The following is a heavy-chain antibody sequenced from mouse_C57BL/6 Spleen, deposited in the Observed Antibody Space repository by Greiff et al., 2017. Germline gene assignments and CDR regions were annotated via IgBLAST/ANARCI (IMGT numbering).Heavy chain of an antibody. D-gene: IGHD1-1*01. J-gene: IGHJ2*01. CDR2: IYPGSGST. V-gene: IGHV1-55*01. CDR3: ARGPYGSSYYFDY. CDR1: GYTFTSYW. Sequence: QVQLQQSGAELVKPGASVKMSCKASGYTFTSYWITWVKQRPGQGLEWIGDIYPGSGSTNYNEKFKSKATLTVDTSSSTAYMQLSSLTSEDSAVYYCARGPYGSSYYFDYWGQGTTLTVSS.